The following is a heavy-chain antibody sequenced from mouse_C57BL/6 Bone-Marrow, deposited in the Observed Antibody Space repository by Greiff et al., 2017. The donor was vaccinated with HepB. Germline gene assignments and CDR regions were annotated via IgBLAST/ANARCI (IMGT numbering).Heavy chain of an antibody. CDR1: GYTFTSYG. Sequence: VKLQESGAELARPGASVKLSCKASGYTFTSYGISWVKQRTGQGLEWIGEIYPRSGNTYYNEKFKGKATLTADKSSSTAYMELRSLTSEDSAVYFCARGKLGRGYFDVWGTGTTVTVSS. V-gene: IGHV1-81*01. CDR3: ARGKLGRGYFDV. CDR2: IYPRSGNT. J-gene: IGHJ1*03. D-gene: IGHD4-1*01.